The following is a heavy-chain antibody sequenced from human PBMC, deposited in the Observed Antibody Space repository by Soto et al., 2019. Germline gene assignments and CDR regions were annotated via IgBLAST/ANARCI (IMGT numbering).Heavy chain of an antibody. CDR1: GATFSGYA. CDR2: IVPIFETL. V-gene: IGHV1-69*18. CDR3: VVMGNVAVSNPRSFDY. Sequence: QVQLVQSGAEVKKPGSSVKVSCKASGATFSGYAINWVRQAPGQGLEWLGRIVPIFETLNYAERFQGRVALTAEASTTTVYMELTNLTHEDTAVYYCVVMGNVAVSNPRSFDYWGQGTQVTVSS. D-gene: IGHD6-19*01. J-gene: IGHJ4*02.